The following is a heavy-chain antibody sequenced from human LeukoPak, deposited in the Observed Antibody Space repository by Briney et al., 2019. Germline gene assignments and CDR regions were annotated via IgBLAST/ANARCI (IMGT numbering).Heavy chain of an antibody. J-gene: IGHJ3*02. Sequence: GESVKISCKGSGYSFTSYWIGWVRQMPGKGLEWMGIIYPGDSDTRYSPSFQGQVTISADKSISTAYLQWSSLKASDTAMYYCARRGKIDYGGPSGAFDIWGQGTMVTVSS. CDR1: GYSFTSYW. V-gene: IGHV5-51*01. CDR2: IYPGDSDT. D-gene: IGHD4-23*01. CDR3: ARRGKIDYGGPSGAFDI.